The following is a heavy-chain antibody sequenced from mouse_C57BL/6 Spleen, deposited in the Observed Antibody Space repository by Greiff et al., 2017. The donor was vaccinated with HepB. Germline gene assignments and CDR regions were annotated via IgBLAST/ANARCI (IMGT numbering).Heavy chain of an antibody. Sequence: QVQLQQPGAELVRPGTSVKLSCKASGYTFTSYWMHWVKQRPGQGLEWIGVIDPSDSYTNYNQKFKGKATLTVDTSSSPAYMQLSSLTSEDSAVYYCASPPLYYGSSYEAMDYWGQGTSVTVSS. D-gene: IGHD1-1*01. J-gene: IGHJ4*01. CDR2: IDPSDSYT. CDR1: GYTFTSYW. CDR3: ASPPLYYGSSYEAMDY. V-gene: IGHV1-59*01.